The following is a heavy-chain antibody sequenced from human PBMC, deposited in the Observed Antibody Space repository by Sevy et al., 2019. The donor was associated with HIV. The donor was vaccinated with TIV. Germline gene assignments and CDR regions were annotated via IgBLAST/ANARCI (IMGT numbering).Heavy chain of an antibody. Sequence: SETLSVTCTVSGGSITSLYWNWIRQPPGKGLEWIANIYYNGHINYNPSLKSRVTLSLDTSKNQFSLRLSSVTAVDTAMYYCAGENAWGRGYSWGQGTLVTVSS. CDR3: AGENAWGRGYS. CDR1: GGSITSLY. D-gene: IGHD1-26*01. CDR2: IYYNGHI. V-gene: IGHV4-59*08. J-gene: IGHJ4*02.